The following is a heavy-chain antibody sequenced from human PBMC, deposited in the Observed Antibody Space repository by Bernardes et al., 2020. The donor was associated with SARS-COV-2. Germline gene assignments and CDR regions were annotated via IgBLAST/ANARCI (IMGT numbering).Heavy chain of an antibody. Sequence: ASVKVAWRASGYSFSAFYIYWVRQAPGQGLEWMGWIDPKSGDTNYAQKFQGGVILTRDTSISTAYMEMIGLTSEDTAVYFCARAPSTFYGLDVWGQGTTVTVSS. CDR2: IDPKSGDT. D-gene: IGHD3-16*01. CDR3: ARAPSTFYGLDV. CDR1: GYSFSAFY. V-gene: IGHV1-2*02. J-gene: IGHJ6*02.